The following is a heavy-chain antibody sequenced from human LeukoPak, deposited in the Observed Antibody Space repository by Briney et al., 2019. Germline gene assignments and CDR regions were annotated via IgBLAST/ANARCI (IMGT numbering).Heavy chain of an antibody. CDR2: IKEDGSDK. V-gene: IGHV3-7*01. J-gene: IGHJ6*03. D-gene: IGHD3-10*01. CDR1: GFTFSDYW. CDR3: AKIAAMLRGAYQFYYMEV. Sequence: PGGSLRLSCVASGFTFSDYWMIWVRQAPGKGLEWVANIKEDGSDKHYVDSVEGRFTISRDNAKHSLYLQMNSLRAEDTAVYYCAKIAAMLRGAYQFYYMEVWGKGTTVTISS.